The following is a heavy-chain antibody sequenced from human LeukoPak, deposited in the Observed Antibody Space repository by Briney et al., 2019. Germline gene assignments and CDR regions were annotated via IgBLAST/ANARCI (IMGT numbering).Heavy chain of an antibody. CDR1: GFTFSSYA. J-gene: IGHJ2*01. V-gene: IGHV3-23*01. CDR3: AKDSGDSSGSYWYFDL. CDR2: ISGSGGST. D-gene: IGHD3-22*01. Sequence: GSLRLSCAASGFTFSSYAMSWVRQAPGKGLEWVSAISGSGGSTYYADSVKGRFTISRDNSKTTLYLQMDSLRAEDTAVYYCAKDSGDSSGSYWYFDLWGRGTLVTVSS.